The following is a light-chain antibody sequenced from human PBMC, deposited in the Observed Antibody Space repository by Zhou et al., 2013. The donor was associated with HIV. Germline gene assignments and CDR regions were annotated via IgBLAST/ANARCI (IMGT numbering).Light chain of an antibody. CDR1: QSVSSN. Sequence: EVVMTQSPATLSVSPGDRATLSCRASQSVSSNLAWYQQKPGQAPRLLIYGASTRATGIPARFSGSGSGIEFTLTITSVQSEDFAVYYCQQYGDWKTFGQGTKVEIK. CDR3: QQYGDWKT. J-gene: IGKJ1*01. CDR2: GAS. V-gene: IGKV3-15*01.